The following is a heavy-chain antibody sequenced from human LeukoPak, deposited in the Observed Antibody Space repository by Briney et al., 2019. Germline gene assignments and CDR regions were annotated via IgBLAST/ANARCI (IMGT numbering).Heavy chain of an antibody. CDR2: MCYSGTT. D-gene: IGHD3-22*01. CDR3: ARSLHSYDPSAGFDP. J-gene: IGHJ5*02. Sequence: PSETLSLTCTVSGGSINSHYWSWIWQPPGKGLEWVGYMCYSGTTNYNPSLKSRLIISVDTSKNQVSLKLSSVTAADAAVYYCARSLHSYDPSAGFDPWGQGTLVTVSS. CDR1: GGSINSHY. V-gene: IGHV4-59*11.